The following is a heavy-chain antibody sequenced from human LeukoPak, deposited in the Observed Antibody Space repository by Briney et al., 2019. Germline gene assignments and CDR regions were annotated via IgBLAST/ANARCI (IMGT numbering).Heavy chain of an antibody. CDR2: IYYSGST. J-gene: IGHJ4*02. D-gene: IGHD6-13*01. V-gene: IGHV4-39*07. CDR3: ARDKRTLLPGIAAGFDY. CDR1: GGSISSSSYY. Sequence: SETLSLTCTVSGGSISSSSYYWGWIRQPPGKGLEWIGSIYYSGSTYYNPSLKSRVTISVDTSKNQFSLKLSSVTAADTAVYYCARDKRTLLPGIAAGFDYWGQGTLVTVSS.